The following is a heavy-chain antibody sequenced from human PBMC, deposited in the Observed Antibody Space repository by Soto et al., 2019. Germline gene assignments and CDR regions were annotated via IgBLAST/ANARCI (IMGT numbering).Heavy chain of an antibody. D-gene: IGHD6-6*01. CDR2: INHSGST. CDR1: GGSFSGYY. J-gene: IGHJ6*02. CDR3: ARGPGSSSYYYGMDV. Sequence: QVQLQQWGAGLLKPSETLSLTCAVYGGSFSGYYWSWIRQPPGKGLEWIGEINHSGSTNYNPSLKSRVTISVDTSKNQFSLKLSSVTAADTAVYYGARGPGSSSYYYGMDVWGQGTTVTVSS. V-gene: IGHV4-34*01.